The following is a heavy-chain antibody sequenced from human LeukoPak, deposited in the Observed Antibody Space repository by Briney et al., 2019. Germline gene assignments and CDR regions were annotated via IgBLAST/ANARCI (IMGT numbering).Heavy chain of an antibody. D-gene: IGHD3-22*01. CDR2: IHPSGTL. J-gene: IGHJ4*02. V-gene: IGHV4-31*03. Sequence: SETLSLTCTVSGASFSSGDQYWNWIRRSPGKGLEWIGSIHPSGTLYNNPSLESRVTMSMDTSKNQFSLNLSSVTAADTAVYFCSRGLDSRKLGYWGQGTLVTVSS. CDR3: SRGLDSRKLGY. CDR1: GASFSSGDQY.